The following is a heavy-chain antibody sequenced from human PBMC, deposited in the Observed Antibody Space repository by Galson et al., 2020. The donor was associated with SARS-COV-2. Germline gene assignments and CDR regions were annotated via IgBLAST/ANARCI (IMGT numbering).Heavy chain of an antibody. Sequence: QTGGSLRLSCRAYGLTFNIFWMSWVRQSPGKGLVWVANIDDAGTTTYYVDSVKGRFTISRDNAKNSLYLEMNNLRVDDSAVYYCGTAGDYWGQGALVTVSS. CDR3: GTAGDY. CDR2: IDDAGTTT. V-gene: IGHV3-7*05. CDR1: GLTFNIFW. D-gene: IGHD3-10*01. J-gene: IGHJ4*02.